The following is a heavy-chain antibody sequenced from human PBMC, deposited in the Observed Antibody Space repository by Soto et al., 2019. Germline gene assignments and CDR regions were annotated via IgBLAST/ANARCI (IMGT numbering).Heavy chain of an antibody. Sequence: QVQLVQSGAEVKKVGSSVKVSCKTSGGSLSTNAISWVRQAPGQGLEWMGAIIPMFGSPKYAQKFQGRVTISADNHRNTIYMEMISLTSADTAVYYCARGGFVAGLYNALDAWGQGTTVAVSS. CDR1: GGSLSTNA. V-gene: IGHV1-69*06. CDR3: ARGGFVAGLYNALDA. CDR2: IIPMFGSP. J-gene: IGHJ6*02. D-gene: IGHD6-19*01.